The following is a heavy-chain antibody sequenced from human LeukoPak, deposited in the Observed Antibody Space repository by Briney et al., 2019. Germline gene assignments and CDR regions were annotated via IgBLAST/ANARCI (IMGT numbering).Heavy chain of an antibody. CDR1: GFTFSSYA. D-gene: IGHD1-26*01. CDR3: AKTFRSGSYLDAFDI. CDR2: ISGSGGST. Sequence: GGSLRLSCAASGFTFSSYAMSWVRQAPGKGLEWVSAISGSGGSTYYADSVKGRFTISRDNSKNSLYLQMNSLRTEDTALYYCAKTFRSGSYLDAFDIWGQGTMVTVSS. V-gene: IGHV3-23*01. J-gene: IGHJ3*02.